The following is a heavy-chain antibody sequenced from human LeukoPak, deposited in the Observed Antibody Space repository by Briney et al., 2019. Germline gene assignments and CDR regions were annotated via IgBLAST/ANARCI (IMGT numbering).Heavy chain of an antibody. Sequence: GGSLRLSCAASGFTFSSYGMHWVRQAPGKGLEWVAVISYDGSNKYYADSVKGRFTISRDNSKNTLYLQMNSLRAEDTAVYYCAKGAWLYYFDYWGQGTLVTVSS. D-gene: IGHD6-19*01. CDR2: ISYDGSNK. J-gene: IGHJ4*02. CDR3: AKGAWLYYFDY. V-gene: IGHV3-30*18. CDR1: GFTFSSYG.